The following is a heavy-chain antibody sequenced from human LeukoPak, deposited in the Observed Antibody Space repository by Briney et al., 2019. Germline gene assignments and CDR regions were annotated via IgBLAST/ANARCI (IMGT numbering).Heavy chain of an antibody. CDR3: ARGRYCSSTSCYGLFDY. CDR2: ISSSGSTI. V-gene: IGHV3-48*04. Sequence: GGSLRLSCAASGFTFSSYSMNWVRQAPGKGLEWVSYISSSGSTIYYADSVKGRFTISRDNAKNSLYLQMSSLRAEDTAVYYCARGRYCSSTSCYGLFDYWGQGTLVTVSS. D-gene: IGHD2-2*01. J-gene: IGHJ4*02. CDR1: GFTFSSYS.